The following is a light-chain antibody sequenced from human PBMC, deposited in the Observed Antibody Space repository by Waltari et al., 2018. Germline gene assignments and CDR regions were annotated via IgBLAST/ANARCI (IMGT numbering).Light chain of an antibody. Sequence: DIVMTQTPLSLPVTLGETASISCRSSQSLLDSEDGNTYLDWYLQKPGQSPQLLIYEVSNRASGVPDRFSGSGSDTDFTLKISRVEAEDVGVYYCMQGIEYPWTFGQGTKVEIK. V-gene: IGKV2-40*01. CDR3: MQGIEYPWT. CDR2: EVS. J-gene: IGKJ1*01. CDR1: QSLLDSEDGNTY.